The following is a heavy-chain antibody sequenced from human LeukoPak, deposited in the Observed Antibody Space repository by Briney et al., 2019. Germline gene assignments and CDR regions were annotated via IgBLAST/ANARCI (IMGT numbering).Heavy chain of an antibody. CDR1: GFTFSNYA. J-gene: IGHJ4*02. CDR3: AKESSSTVWGGKFDY. CDR2: ISGSGGNI. Sequence: GGSLRLSCAASGFTFSNYAMSWARQAPGKGLEWVSGISGSGGNIDYADSVKGRFTISRDNSKNTLYLQMNSLRAEDTAVYNCAKESSSTVWGGKFDYWGQGTLVTVSS. D-gene: IGHD3-10*01. V-gene: IGHV3-23*01.